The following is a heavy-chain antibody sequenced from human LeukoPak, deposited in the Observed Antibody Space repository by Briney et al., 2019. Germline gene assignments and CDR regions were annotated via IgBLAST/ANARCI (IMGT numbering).Heavy chain of an antibody. D-gene: IGHD6-19*01. CDR2: INHSGST. V-gene: IGHV4-34*01. J-gene: IGHJ4*02. CDR3: ARDGSD. Sequence: PSETLSLTCAVFGGSFSGYSWSWIRQPPGKGLEWIGEINHSGSTNYNPSLKSRVTISADTSKNQFSLKLSSVTAADTAVYYCARDGSDWGQGTLVTVSS. CDR1: GGSFSGYS.